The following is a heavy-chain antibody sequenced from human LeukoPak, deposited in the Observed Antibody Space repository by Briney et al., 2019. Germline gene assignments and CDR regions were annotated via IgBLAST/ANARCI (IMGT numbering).Heavy chain of an antibody. CDR3: VRGDGYNFFDY. CDR1: GFTVSSSY. J-gene: IGHJ4*02. D-gene: IGHD5-24*01. CDR2: IYIGGNT. V-gene: IGHV3-53*01. Sequence: GGSLRLSCAASGFTVSSSYMSWVRQAPGKGLEWVSVIYIGGNTYYAESVKGRFTISRDNSESTLYLQLNSLRAEDTAVYYRVRGDGYNFFDYWGQGTLVTVSS.